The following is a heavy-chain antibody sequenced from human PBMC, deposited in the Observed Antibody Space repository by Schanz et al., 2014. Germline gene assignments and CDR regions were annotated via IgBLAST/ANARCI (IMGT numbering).Heavy chain of an antibody. CDR3: ARPLGPNYYYYGLDV. Sequence: QVQLVESGGGVVQPGRSLRLSCAASGFTFSSYGMHWVRQAPGKGLEWVAVISYDGSNKYYADSVKGRFTISRDNAKNTLYLQMNSLRAEDTAVYYCARPLGPNYYYYGLDVWGQGTTVTVSS. CDR1: GFTFSSYG. J-gene: IGHJ6*02. V-gene: IGHV3-30*03. CDR2: ISYDGSNK.